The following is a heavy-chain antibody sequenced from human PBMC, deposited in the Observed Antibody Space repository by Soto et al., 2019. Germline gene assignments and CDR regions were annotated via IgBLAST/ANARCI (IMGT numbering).Heavy chain of an antibody. D-gene: IGHD3-10*01. V-gene: IGHV3-23*01. CDR2: IRGSGDIT. J-gene: IGHJ4*01. CDR3: ARAYGLGSYYKGGY. CDR1: GFTFSSYT. Sequence: PGGSLRLSCAASGFTFSSYTMTWVRQAPGKGLEWVSGIRGSGDITYYADSVKGRFTISRDNSKNTLFLQINSLRAADTAVYYCARAYGLGSYYKGGYWGHGTVVTVSS.